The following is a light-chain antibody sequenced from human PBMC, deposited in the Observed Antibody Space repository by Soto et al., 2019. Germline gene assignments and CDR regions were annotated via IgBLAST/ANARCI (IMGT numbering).Light chain of an antibody. CDR2: AAS. CDR1: QSISSY. J-gene: IGKJ4*01. Sequence: DIQMTQSPSSLSASVGDIVTITCRASQSISSYLNWYQQKPGKAPKLLIYAASSLQSGVPSRFRGSGSGTDFALTISSLQPEDFATCYCHQSYSTPLTFGGGTKVEIK. V-gene: IGKV1-39*01. CDR3: HQSYSTPLT.